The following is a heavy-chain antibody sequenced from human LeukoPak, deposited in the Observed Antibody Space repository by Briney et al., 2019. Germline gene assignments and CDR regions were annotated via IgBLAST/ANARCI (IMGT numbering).Heavy chain of an antibody. CDR2: IYHSGST. J-gene: IGHJ5*02. Sequence: SETLSLTCTVSGYSISSGYYWGWIRQPPGKGLEWIGSIYHSGSTYYNPSLKSRVTISVDTSKNQFSLKLSSVTAADTAVYYCARGPNVDPWGQGTLVTVSS. V-gene: IGHV4-38-2*02. D-gene: IGHD4/OR15-4a*01. CDR3: ARGPNVDP. CDR1: GYSISSGYY.